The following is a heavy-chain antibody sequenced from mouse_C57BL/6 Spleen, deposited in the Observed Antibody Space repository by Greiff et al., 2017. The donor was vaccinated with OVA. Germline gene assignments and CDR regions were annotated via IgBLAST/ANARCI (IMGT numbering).Heavy chain of an antibody. CDR1: GFTFSDYG. CDR2: ISSGSSTI. D-gene: IGHD2-4*01. V-gene: IGHV5-17*01. J-gene: IGHJ3*01. Sequence: EVKLVESGGGLVKPGGSLKLSCAASGFTFSDYGMHWVRQAPEKGLEWVAYISSGSSTIYSADTVKGRFTISRDNAKNTLFLQMTSLRSEDTAMYYCARQIYYDYDACAYWGQGTLVTVSA. CDR3: ARQIYYDYDACAY.